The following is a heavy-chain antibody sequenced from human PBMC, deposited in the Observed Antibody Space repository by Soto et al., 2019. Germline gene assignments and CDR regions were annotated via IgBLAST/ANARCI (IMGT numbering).Heavy chain of an antibody. J-gene: IGHJ3*02. Sequence: GGSLRLSCAASGFTVSSNYMSWVRQAPGKGLEWVSVIYSGGSTYYADSVKGRFTISRDNSKNTLYLQMNSLRAEDTAVYYCARESTAMHAFDIWGQGTMVTVSS. CDR2: IYSGGST. CDR1: GFTVSSNY. V-gene: IGHV3-66*01. D-gene: IGHD4-17*01. CDR3: ARESTAMHAFDI.